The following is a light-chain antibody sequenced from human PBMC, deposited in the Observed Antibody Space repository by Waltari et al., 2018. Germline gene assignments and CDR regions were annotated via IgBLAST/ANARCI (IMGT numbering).Light chain of an antibody. V-gene: IGLV3-21*04. J-gene: IGLJ1*01. CDR3: QVWDSSSDHLYV. CDR1: HIGSKS. Sequence: SYVLTQPPSVSVAPGKTARITCGGNHIGSKSVHWYQQKPGHAPVLVIYYDSDRPSGIPERFSGSNSGNTATLTISRVEAGDEADYYCQVWDSSSDHLYVFGTGTKVTVL. CDR2: YDS.